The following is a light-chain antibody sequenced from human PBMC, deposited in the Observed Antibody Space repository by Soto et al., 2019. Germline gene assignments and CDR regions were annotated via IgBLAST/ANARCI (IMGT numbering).Light chain of an antibody. CDR2: AAS. CDR1: QRVSNH. V-gene: IGKV3-15*01. Sequence: ETVMTQSPVTLSVSPGDTATLSCRASQRVSNHFAWYQQKPGQAPRLLIYAASTRAAGVPVRFSGSGSETEFTLTIRRLQSEDFALYYCHQYNNWPWTFGQGTKV. CDR3: HQYNNWPWT. J-gene: IGKJ1*01.